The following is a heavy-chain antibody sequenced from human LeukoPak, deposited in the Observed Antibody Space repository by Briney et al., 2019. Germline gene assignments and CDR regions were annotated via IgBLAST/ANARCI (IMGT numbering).Heavy chain of an antibody. Sequence: GRSLRLSCAASGFTFSSYWMSWVRQAPGKGLEWVANIKQDGSEKYYVDSVKGRFTISRDNAKNSLYLQMNSLRAEDTAVYYCARDLDIAVAGADYWGQGTLVTVSS. D-gene: IGHD6-19*01. CDR1: GFTFSSYW. CDR2: IKQDGSEK. CDR3: ARDLDIAVAGADY. V-gene: IGHV3-7*01. J-gene: IGHJ4*02.